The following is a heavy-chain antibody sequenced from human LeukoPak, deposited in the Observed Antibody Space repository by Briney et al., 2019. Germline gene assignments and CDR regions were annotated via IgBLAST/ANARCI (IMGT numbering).Heavy chain of an antibody. D-gene: IGHD4-11*01. V-gene: IGHV1-2*06. Sequence: ASVKVSCKASGYTFAGYYLHWVRQAPGQGLEWMGRINPNSGGTNYAPKFQDRVAMTRDTSNSTAYMELSRLRSDDAAVYYCARHSDSAGFARWGQGSLVIVSS. J-gene: IGHJ4*02. CDR2: INPNSGGT. CDR1: GYTFAGYY. CDR3: ARHSDSAGFAR.